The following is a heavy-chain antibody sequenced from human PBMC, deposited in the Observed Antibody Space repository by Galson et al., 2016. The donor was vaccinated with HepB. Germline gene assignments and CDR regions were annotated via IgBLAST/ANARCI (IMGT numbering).Heavy chain of an antibody. CDR2: ISAYNGNT. CDR1: GYTFTSYG. Sequence: SVKVSCKASGYTFTSYGISWVRQAPGQGLEWMGWISAYNGNTNYVQKLQDRVTMTTDTSTSTAYMELSSLRSEDTAVYYCARDSRSGYFVYWGQGTLVTVSS. CDR3: ARDSRSGYFVY. V-gene: IGHV1-18*01. J-gene: IGHJ4*02. D-gene: IGHD3-10*01.